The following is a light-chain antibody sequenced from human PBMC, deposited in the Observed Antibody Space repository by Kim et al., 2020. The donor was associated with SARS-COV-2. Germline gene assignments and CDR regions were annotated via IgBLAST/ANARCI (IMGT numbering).Light chain of an antibody. V-gene: IGLV3-1*01. J-gene: IGLJ2*01. CDR1: TVGGKY. Sequence: YPGQPDSITCSGHTVGGKYAPWYQQKPGQSPVLVINQDTKRPSGIPERFSGSNSGNTATLTLSGTQVMDEADYYCQAWDSGTAVVFGGGTQLTVL. CDR2: QDT. CDR3: QAWDSGTAVV.